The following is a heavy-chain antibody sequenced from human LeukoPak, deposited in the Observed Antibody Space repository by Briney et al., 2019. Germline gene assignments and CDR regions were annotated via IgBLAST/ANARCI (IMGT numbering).Heavy chain of an antibody. D-gene: IGHD5-12*01. CDR2: ISSSGSTI. CDR3: ARQAVLRKYSGYAGDAFDI. V-gene: IGHV3-48*03. Sequence: PGGSLRLSCAASGFTFSSYEMNWVRQAPGKGLEWVSYISSSGSTIYYADSVKGRFTVSRDNAKNSLYLQMNSLRDEDTAVYYCARQAVLRKYSGYAGDAFDIWGQGTMVTVSS. J-gene: IGHJ3*02. CDR1: GFTFSSYE.